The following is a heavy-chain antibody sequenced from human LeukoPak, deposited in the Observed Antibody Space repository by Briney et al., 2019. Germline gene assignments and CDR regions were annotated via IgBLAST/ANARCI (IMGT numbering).Heavy chain of an antibody. CDR2: IYHSGST. Sequence: SGTLSLTCAVSGGSISSSNWWSWVRQPPGKGLEWIGEIYHSGSTNYNPSLKSRVTISVDKSKNQFSLKLSSVTAADTAVYYYATRNYYDSSGYYYADYWGQGTLVTVSS. V-gene: IGHV4-4*02. CDR1: GGSISSSNW. J-gene: IGHJ4*02. CDR3: ATRNYYDSSGYYYADY. D-gene: IGHD3-22*01.